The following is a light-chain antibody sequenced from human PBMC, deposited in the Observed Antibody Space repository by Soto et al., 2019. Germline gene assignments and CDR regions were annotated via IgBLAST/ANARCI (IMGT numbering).Light chain of an antibody. Sequence: IVLTQSPGTLSLSPGERATLFCRASQSITPSQLAWYQQKPGQAPRVLIFGASNRATGIPDRFSGSGSGTDFTLTISRLEPEDFAICYCQQYASSPRTFGRGTTVEIK. V-gene: IGKV3-20*01. J-gene: IGKJ1*01. CDR3: QQYASSPRT. CDR1: QSITPSQ. CDR2: GAS.